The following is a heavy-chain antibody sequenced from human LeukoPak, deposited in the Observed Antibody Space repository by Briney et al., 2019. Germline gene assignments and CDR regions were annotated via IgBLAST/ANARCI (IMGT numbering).Heavy chain of an antibody. D-gene: IGHD5-18*01. Sequence: GRSLRLSCATAGFTFSTFGIHWVRQTPGKRLEWAAAIQSDGSKQYYGDSVKGRFTISRDSSKNTVYLQMNSLRDEDTAVYYCARDVDTSSHSSQLDPWGQGTLVTVSS. CDR2: IQSDGSKQ. CDR1: GFTFSTFG. CDR3: ARDVDTSSHSSQLDP. V-gene: IGHV3-33*01. J-gene: IGHJ5*02.